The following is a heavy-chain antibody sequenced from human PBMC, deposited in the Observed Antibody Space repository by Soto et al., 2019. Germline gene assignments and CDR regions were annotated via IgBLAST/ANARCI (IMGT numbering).Heavy chain of an antibody. CDR2: TYYRSKWYN. CDR3: ARDEQPPEFYYYYGMDV. V-gene: IGHV6-1*01. J-gene: IGHJ6*02. Sequence: SQTLSLTCAISGDSVSSNSAAWNRIRQSPSRGLEWLGRTYYRSKWYNDYAVSVKSRITINPDTSKNQFSLQLNSVTPEDTAVYYCARDEQPPEFYYYYGMDVWGQGTTVTVSS. D-gene: IGHD6-13*01. CDR1: GDSVSSNSAA.